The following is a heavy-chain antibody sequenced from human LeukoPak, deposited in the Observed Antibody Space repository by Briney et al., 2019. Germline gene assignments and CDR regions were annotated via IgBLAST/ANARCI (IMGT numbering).Heavy chain of an antibody. CDR3: AKSIVVVGTGEFDY. J-gene: IGHJ4*02. CDR2: IYSGGST. CDR1: GFTVSSNY. V-gene: IGHV3-53*01. Sequence: GGSLRLSCAASGFTVSSNYMSWVRQAPGKGLEWVSVIYSGGSTYYADSVKGRFTISRDNSKNTLYLQMNSLRAEDTAVYYCAKSIVVVGTGEFDYWGQGTLVTVSS. D-gene: IGHD6-13*01.